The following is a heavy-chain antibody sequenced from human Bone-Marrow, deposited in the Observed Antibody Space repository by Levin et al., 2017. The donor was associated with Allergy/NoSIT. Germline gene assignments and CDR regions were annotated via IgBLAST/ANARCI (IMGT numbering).Heavy chain of an antibody. Sequence: GGSLRLSCAASGFTFSSYGMHWVRQAPGKGLEWVAVISYDGSNKYYADSVKGRFTISRDNSKNTLYLQMNSLRAEDTAVYYCAKQPGNILTGWRYYYYGMDVWGQGTTVTVSS. D-gene: IGHD3-9*01. CDR1: GFTFSSYG. J-gene: IGHJ6*02. CDR2: ISYDGSNK. V-gene: IGHV3-30*18. CDR3: AKQPGNILTGWRYYYYGMDV.